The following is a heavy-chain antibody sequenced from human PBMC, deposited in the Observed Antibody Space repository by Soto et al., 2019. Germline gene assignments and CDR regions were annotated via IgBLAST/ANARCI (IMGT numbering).Heavy chain of an antibody. Sequence: QVQLQESGPGLVKPSQTLSLTCTVSGGSISSGGYYWSWIRQHPGKGLEWIGYIYYSGSTYYNPSLKSRVTISVDTSKNQFSLKLSSVTAADTAVYYCARVDPPVLRYFDWGHWFDSWGQGTLVTVSS. CDR2: IYYSGST. CDR1: GGSISSGGYY. J-gene: IGHJ5*01. V-gene: IGHV4-31*03. D-gene: IGHD3-9*01. CDR3: ARVDPPVLRYFDWGHWFDS.